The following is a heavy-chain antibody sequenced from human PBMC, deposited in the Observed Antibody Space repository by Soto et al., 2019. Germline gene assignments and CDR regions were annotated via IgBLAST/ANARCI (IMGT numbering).Heavy chain of an antibody. CDR2: IYTSGST. Sequence: SVTLSLTCTVSGGSIDSYYWSWIRQPAGKGLEWIGRIYTSGSTYYNPSLKSRVTMSVDTSKNQFSLKLSAVTAADTAVYYSVRDGDPGMDVWGQGTTVTVSS. D-gene: IGHD7-27*01. CDR1: GGSIDSYY. J-gene: IGHJ6*02. V-gene: IGHV4-4*07. CDR3: VRDGDPGMDV.